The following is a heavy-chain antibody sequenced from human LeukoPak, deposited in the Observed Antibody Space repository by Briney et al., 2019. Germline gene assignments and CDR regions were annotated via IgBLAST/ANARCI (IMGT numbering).Heavy chain of an antibody. V-gene: IGHV1-24*01. CDR2: FDPEDGET. Sequence: ASVTVSYKVSGYTLTELSMHWVRQAPGKGLEWMGGFDPEDGETIYAQKFQGRVTMTEDTSTDTAYMELSSLRSEDTAVYYCATPSTYYDFWSGLYWGQGTLVTVSS. CDR1: GYTLTELS. J-gene: IGHJ4*02. CDR3: ATPSTYYDFWSGLY. D-gene: IGHD3-3*01.